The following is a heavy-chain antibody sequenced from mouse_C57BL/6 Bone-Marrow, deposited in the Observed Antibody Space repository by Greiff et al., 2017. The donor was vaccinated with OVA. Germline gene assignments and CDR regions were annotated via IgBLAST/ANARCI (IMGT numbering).Heavy chain of an antibody. J-gene: IGHJ4*01. Sequence: VKLQQPGAELVRPGTSVKLSCKASGYTFTSYWMHWVKQRPGQGLEWIGVIDPSDSYTNYNQKFKGKATLTVDTSSSTAYMQLSSLTSEDSAVYYCAGRYAMDYRGQGTSVTVSS. CDR1: GYTFTSYW. CDR3: AGRYAMDY. CDR2: IDPSDSYT. V-gene: IGHV1-59*01.